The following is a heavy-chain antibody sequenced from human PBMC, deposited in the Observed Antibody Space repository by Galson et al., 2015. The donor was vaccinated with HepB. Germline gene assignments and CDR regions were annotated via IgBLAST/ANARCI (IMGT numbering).Heavy chain of an antibody. D-gene: IGHD5-12*01. Sequence: CAISEDSVSTNIVAWNWIRQSPSRGLEWLGRTYYRSKWYNDYAVSVQSRITINPDTSRYQFSLQLNSVTPEDTGVYYCTRVRHLARGMDVWGQGTTVTVSS. CDR3: TRVRHLARGMDV. CDR1: EDSVSTNIVA. V-gene: IGHV6-1*01. CDR2: TYYRSKWYN. J-gene: IGHJ6*02.